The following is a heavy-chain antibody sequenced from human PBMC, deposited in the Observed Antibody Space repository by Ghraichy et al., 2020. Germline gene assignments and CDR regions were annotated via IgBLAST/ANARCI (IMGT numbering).Heavy chain of an antibody. CDR3: ARVARGRRHFDWKPQNWFDP. D-gene: IGHD3-9*01. V-gene: IGHV4-59*01. J-gene: IGHJ5*02. Sequence: SETLSLTCTVSGDSMNTYNWTWIRQPPGKRLEWIGYIYYSGSTDYNPSLQSRVTMSVDTSTNQFSLDLSSVTAADTAVYFCARVARGRRHFDWKPQNWFDPWGQGTLVTVS. CDR2: IYYSGST. CDR1: GDSMNTYN.